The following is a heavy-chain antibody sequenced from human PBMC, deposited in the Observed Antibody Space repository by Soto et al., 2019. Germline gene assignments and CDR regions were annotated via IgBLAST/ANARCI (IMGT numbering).Heavy chain of an antibody. CDR1: GGSISIGDYY. J-gene: IGHJ4*02. CDR2: IYYSGST. D-gene: IGHD2-15*01. V-gene: IGHV4-30-4*02. Sequence: SDTLSLTCTVSGGSISIGDYYWSWILHPPGKGLEWIGYIYYSGSTYYNPSLKSRVTISVDTSKNQFSLKLSSVTAADTAVYYCARYCSGGSCYEGRSSLFDYWGQGTLVTVSS. CDR3: ARYCSGGSCYEGRSSLFDY.